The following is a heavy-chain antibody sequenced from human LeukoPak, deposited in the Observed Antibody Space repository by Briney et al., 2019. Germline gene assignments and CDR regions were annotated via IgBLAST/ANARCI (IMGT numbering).Heavy chain of an antibody. J-gene: IGHJ6*02. CDR2: ISAYNGNT. CDR1: GYTFTSYG. CDR3: AINYGDSYYYYGMDV. Sequence: ASVTVSCKASGYTFTSYGISWVRQAPGQGLEWMGWISAYNGNTNYAQKLRGRVTMTTDTSTSTAYMELRSLRSDDTAVYYCAINYGDSYYYYGMDVWGQGTTVTVSS. V-gene: IGHV1-18*01. D-gene: IGHD4-17*01.